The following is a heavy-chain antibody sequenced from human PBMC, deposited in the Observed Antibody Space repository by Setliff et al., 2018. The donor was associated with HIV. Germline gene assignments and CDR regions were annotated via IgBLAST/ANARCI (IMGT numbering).Heavy chain of an antibody. CDR3: ARVGHETGGAFDN. J-gene: IGHJ3*02. Sequence: KTSETLSLTCTVSGVSITYNYWTWIRQPPGKGPEWIGYIHYSGATAFNPSLNSRVTMSMDPSKNQVSLKMTSVTAADTAAYYCARVGHETGGAFDNWGQGTTVTVSS. CDR1: GVSITYNY. V-gene: IGHV4-59*01. CDR2: IHYSGAT. D-gene: IGHD3-16*01.